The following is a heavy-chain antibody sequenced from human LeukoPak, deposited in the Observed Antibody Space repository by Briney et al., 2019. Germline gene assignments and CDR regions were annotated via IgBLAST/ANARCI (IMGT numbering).Heavy chain of an antibody. Sequence: GGSLRLSCAVSGFTFSSYGMHWVRQAPGKGLEWVAVISYDGSNKYYADSVKGRFTISRDNSKNTLYLQMNSLRAEDTAVYYCAKKGRFDYWGQGTLVTVSS. CDR3: AKKGRFDY. J-gene: IGHJ4*02. CDR1: GFTFSSYG. CDR2: ISYDGSNK. V-gene: IGHV3-30*18.